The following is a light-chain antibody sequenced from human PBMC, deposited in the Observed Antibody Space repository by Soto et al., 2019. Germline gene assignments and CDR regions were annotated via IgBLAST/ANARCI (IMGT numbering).Light chain of an antibody. V-gene: IGKV3-11*01. J-gene: IGKJ5*01. CDR3: QQYGSSPIT. CDR2: DAS. CDR1: QSVSSY. Sequence: EIVLPQSPATLSLSPGERATLSCRASQSVSSYLAWYQQKPGQAPRLLIYDASNRATGIPARFSGSGSGTDFTLTISRLEPEDFAVYYCQQYGSSPITFGQGTRLEIK.